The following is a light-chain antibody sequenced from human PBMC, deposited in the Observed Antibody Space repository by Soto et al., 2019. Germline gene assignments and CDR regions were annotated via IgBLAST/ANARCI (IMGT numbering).Light chain of an antibody. Sequence: QSVLTQPASVSGSPGQSITISCTGTSSDVGGHNYVSWYQQHPGKAPKLIIYEVSNRPSGVSNRFSGSKSGNTASLTISGLQAEDEADYYCNSRTSSDTRVFGIGTQLTVL. CDR1: SSDVGGHNY. CDR3: NSRTSSDTRV. J-gene: IGLJ1*01. CDR2: EVS. V-gene: IGLV2-14*01.